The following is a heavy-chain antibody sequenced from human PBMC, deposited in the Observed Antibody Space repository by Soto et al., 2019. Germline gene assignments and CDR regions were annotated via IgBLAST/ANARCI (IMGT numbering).Heavy chain of an antibody. J-gene: IGHJ6*02. V-gene: IGHV1-18*01. CDR2: ISAYNGNT. D-gene: IGHD6-13*01. CDR1: GYTFTSYG. Sequence: QVQLVQSGAEVKKPGASVKVSCKASGYTFTSYGISWVRQAPGQGLEWMGWISAYNGNTNYAQKLQGRVTMTTDTSTSTAYMELRSLRSDDTAVYYCARVPQLVPLYYYYGMDVWGQGTTVTVSS. CDR3: ARVPQLVPLYYYYGMDV.